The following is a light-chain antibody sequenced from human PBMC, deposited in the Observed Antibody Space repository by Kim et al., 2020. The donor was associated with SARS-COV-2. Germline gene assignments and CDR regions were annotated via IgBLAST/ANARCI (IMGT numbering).Light chain of an antibody. J-gene: IGKJ4*01. Sequence: DIHMTQSPSSLSASVGDRVTITCRASQGISNSLAWYQQKSGKVPKLLIYTASTLRSGVPSRFSGSGSGTDFTLTISSLQPEDVATYYCQKYDSAPLTFGGGTKVDIK. CDR1: QGISNS. CDR3: QKYDSAPLT. CDR2: TAS. V-gene: IGKV1-27*01.